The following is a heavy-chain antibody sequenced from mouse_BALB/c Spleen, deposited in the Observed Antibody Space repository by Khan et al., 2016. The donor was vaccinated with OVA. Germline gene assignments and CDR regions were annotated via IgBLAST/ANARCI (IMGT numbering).Heavy chain of an antibody. V-gene: IGHV5-17*02. CDR1: GFTFSNFG. CDR3: ARSFFYGYYFDQ. CDR2: ISGDSSTI. D-gene: IGHD1-1*01. J-gene: IGHJ2*01. Sequence: EVELVESGGGLVQPGGSRKLSCVASGFTFSNFGMHWVRQAPEKGLEWVAYISGDSSTIYYTDTVKGRFTISRDNPKTTLFLQLTSLGSDDMAMYYCARSFFYGYYFDQWGQGTTLTVSS.